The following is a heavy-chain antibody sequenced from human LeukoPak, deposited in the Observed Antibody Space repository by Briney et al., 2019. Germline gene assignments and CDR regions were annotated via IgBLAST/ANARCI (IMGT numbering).Heavy chain of an antibody. Sequence: ASVKVSCKASGYTFTSYGISWVRQAPGQGLEWMGWISACNGNTNYAQKLQGRVTMTTDTSTSTAYMELRSLRSDDTAVYYCARGSAFTFGGVIVRYGFYDYWGQGTLVTVSS. CDR1: GYTFTSYG. D-gene: IGHD3-16*02. CDR3: ARGSAFTFGGVIVRYGFYDY. J-gene: IGHJ4*02. CDR2: ISACNGNT. V-gene: IGHV1-18*01.